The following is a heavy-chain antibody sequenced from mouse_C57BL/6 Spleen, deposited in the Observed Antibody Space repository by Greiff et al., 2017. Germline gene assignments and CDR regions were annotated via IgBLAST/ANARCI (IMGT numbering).Heavy chain of an antibody. D-gene: IGHD2-3*01. CDR1: GYTFTDYN. J-gene: IGHJ4*01. CDR2: INPNNGGT. V-gene: IGHV1-18*01. Sequence: EVQLQQSGPELVKPGASVKLLCKASGYTFTDYNMDWVKQSHGQSLEWIGDINPNNGGTIYNQKFKGKATLTVDKSSRTAYMELRSLTSEDTAVYYGARWVYDGYFGYAIDYWGQGTSVTVSA. CDR3: ARWVYDGYFGYAIDY.